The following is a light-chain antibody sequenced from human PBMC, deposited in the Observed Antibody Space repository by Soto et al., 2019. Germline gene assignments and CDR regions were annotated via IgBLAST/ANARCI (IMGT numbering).Light chain of an antibody. CDR1: SSDVSAYQF. CDR3: CSYAGRYTRI. J-gene: IGLJ2*01. V-gene: IGLV2-11*01. Sequence: QSALTQPRSVSGSTGQSVTISCTGSSSDVSAYQFVSWYQQHPGKAPKLILYDVNQRPSGVPDRFSGSKSGDTASLTISGLQAEDEADYYCCSYAGRYTRIFGGGTKVTVL. CDR2: DVN.